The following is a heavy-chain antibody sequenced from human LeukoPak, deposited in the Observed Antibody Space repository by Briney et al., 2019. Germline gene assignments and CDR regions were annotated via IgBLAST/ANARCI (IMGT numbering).Heavy chain of an antibody. CDR1: GYTFTSYD. D-gene: IGHD3-10*01. CDR3: ARAPIITMVRGVKSWFDP. CDR2: MNPNSGNT. V-gene: IGHV1-8*03. J-gene: IGHJ5*02. Sequence: GASVKVSCKASGYTFTSYDINWVRQATGQGLEWMGWMNPNSGNTGYAQKFQGRVTITRSTSISTAYMELSSLRSEDTAVYYCARAPIITMVRGVKSWFDPWGQGTLVTVSS.